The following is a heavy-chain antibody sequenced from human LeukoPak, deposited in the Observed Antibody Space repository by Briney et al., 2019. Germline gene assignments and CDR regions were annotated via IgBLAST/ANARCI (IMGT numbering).Heavy chain of an antibody. D-gene: IGHD1-26*01. Sequence: ASVKVSCKASGYTFTGYYIHWLRQARGQGLEWMGWINPKSGATDPAQRFQGRVTMTTDTSISTAYMEMSRLGSDDTAVYYCARDIGLVGAITFDYWGQGTLVTVSS. CDR1: GYTFTGYY. V-gene: IGHV1-2*02. CDR3: ARDIGLVGAITFDY. J-gene: IGHJ4*02. CDR2: INPKSGAT.